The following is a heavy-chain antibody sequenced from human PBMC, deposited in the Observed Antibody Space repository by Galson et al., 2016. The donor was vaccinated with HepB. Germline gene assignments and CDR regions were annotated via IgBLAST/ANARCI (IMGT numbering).Heavy chain of an antibody. J-gene: IGHJ3*01. CDR2: IYYSSTT. D-gene: IGHD1-1*01. CDR1: GGSISSGGYY. V-gene: IGHV4-31*11. Sequence: TLSLTCDVSGGSISSGGYYWSWIRQLPGNGLEWIGYIYYSSTTYYNPSLRSRLSISADTSKNQFSLELSSVTASDTAVYFCARLTSTGTFDPFDVWGQVTMVTVSS. CDR3: ARLTSTGTFDPFDV.